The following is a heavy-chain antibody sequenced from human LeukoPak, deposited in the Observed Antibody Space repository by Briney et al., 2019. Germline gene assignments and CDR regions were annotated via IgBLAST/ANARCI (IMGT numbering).Heavy chain of an antibody. Sequence: ASVKVSCRASGYTFTNYGIGWVRQAPGQGLEWMGWISVYNGNTNFAQNLQGRVTMTRDTSTSTAYMELRSLRSDDTAVYYCSGVGPTGVSFDYWGQGSLVTVSS. CDR1: GYTFTNYG. V-gene: IGHV1-18*01. CDR2: ISVYNGNT. CDR3: SGVGPTGVSFDY. J-gene: IGHJ4*02. D-gene: IGHD1-26*01.